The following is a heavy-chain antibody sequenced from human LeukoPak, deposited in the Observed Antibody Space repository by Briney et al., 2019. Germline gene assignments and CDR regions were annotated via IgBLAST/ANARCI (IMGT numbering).Heavy chain of an antibody. Sequence: GGSLRPSCAASGFTLSSYWMHWVRQAPGKGLVWVSRINSDGSSTSYADSVKGRFTISRDNSKNTLYLQMNSLRAEDTAVYYCAREDTVTPGDYWGQGALVTVSS. CDR1: GFTLSSYW. V-gene: IGHV3-74*01. CDR3: AREDTVTPGDY. CDR2: INSDGSST. D-gene: IGHD4-17*01. J-gene: IGHJ4*02.